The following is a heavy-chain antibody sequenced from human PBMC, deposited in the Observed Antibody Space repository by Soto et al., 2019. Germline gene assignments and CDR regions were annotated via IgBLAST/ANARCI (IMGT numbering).Heavy chain of an antibody. J-gene: IGHJ4*02. Sequence: EVQLLESGGGLVQPGGSLRLSCAASGFTFSSYAMSWVRQAPGKGLEWVSAISGSGGSTYYADSVKGRFTISRDNSKNTLYLQINSLRADDTAVYYCAKGYYYDSSGYYYRGFDYWGQGTLVTVSS. D-gene: IGHD3-22*01. CDR3: AKGYYYDSSGYYYRGFDY. V-gene: IGHV3-23*01. CDR2: ISGSGGST. CDR1: GFTFSSYA.